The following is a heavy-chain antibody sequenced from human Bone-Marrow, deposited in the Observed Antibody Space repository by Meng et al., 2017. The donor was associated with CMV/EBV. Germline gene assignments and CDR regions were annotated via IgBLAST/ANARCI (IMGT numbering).Heavy chain of an antibody. V-gene: IGHV4-34*01. D-gene: IGHD2-2*01. Sequence: SETLSLTCAVYGGSFSGYYWSWIRQPPGKGLEWIGEINHSGSTNYNPSLKSRVTISVDTSKNQFSLKLSSVTAADTAVYYCARGVRIVVVPAAPGGSWFDPWGQGPLVTFYS. CDR2: INHSGST. CDR3: ARGVRIVVVPAAPGGSWFDP. J-gene: IGHJ5*02. CDR1: GGSFSGYY.